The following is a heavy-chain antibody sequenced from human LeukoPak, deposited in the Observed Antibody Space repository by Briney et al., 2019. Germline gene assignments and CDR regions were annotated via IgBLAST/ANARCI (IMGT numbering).Heavy chain of an antibody. D-gene: IGHD1-26*01. Sequence: ASVTVSCKASGYTFTDYYMHWVRQAPGQGLEWMGWINPNSGGTNYARNFQGRVTMTRDTSITTAYMELSSLRSDDTAVYYCARLLGAPHWGQGGLVTVSS. V-gene: IGHV1-2*02. CDR2: INPNSGGT. CDR1: GYTFTDYY. J-gene: IGHJ4*02. CDR3: ARLLGAPH.